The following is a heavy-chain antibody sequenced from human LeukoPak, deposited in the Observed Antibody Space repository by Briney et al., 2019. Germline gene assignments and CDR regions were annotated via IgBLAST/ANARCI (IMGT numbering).Heavy chain of an antibody. CDR2: ISGGGETT. V-gene: IGHV3-23*01. J-gene: IGHJ4*02. CDR1: GFTFNNYA. CDR3: ARDHAYRTDY. Sequence: GGSLRLSCAASGFTFNNYAMNWVRQAPGKGLEWVSSISGGGETTYYADSAKGRFTISRDNAKNSLYLQMSSLRAEDTAVYYCARDHAYRTDYWGQGTLVTVSS. D-gene: IGHD2-2*01.